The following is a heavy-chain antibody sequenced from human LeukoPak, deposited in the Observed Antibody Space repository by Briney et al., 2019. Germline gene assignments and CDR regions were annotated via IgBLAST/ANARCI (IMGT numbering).Heavy chain of an antibody. Sequence: SETLSLTCTVSGGSISSSSYYWGWIRQPPGKGLEWIGSIYHSGSTYYSPSLKSRVTISVDTSKNQFSLKLSSVTAADTAVYYCARAGIAARQGDWFDPWGQGTQVTVSS. CDR3: ARAGIAARQGDWFDP. V-gene: IGHV4-39*07. J-gene: IGHJ5*02. D-gene: IGHD6-6*01. CDR1: GGSISSSSYY. CDR2: IYHSGST.